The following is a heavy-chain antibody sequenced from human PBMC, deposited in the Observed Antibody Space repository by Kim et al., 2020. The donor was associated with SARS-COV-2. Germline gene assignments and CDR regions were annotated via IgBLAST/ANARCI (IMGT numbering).Heavy chain of an antibody. CDR2: VYYSGTT. CDR3: ARTTAGRVGWNYRFDP. V-gene: IGHV4-59*12. J-gene: IGHJ5*02. Sequence: SETLSLICTVSGGSINRDYWSWIRQPPGKGLEWIGYVYYSGTTNYNPSLKSRVTILVDTSKNQFFLKLSSVTAADTAVYYCARTTAGRVGWNYRFDPWGQGTLVTVSS. D-gene: IGHD1-7*01. CDR1: GGSINRDY.